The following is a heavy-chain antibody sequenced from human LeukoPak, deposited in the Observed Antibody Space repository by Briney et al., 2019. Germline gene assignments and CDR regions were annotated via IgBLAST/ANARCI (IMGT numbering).Heavy chain of an antibody. CDR3: ASLRDIVVVVAAKGGPYMPL. CDR1: GFTFSSYE. Sequence: GGSLRLSCAASGFTFSSYEMNWVRQAPGKGLEWVSSISSSSSYIYYADSVKGRFTISRDNAKNSLYLQMNSLRAEDTAVYYCASLRDIVVVVAAKGGPYMPLWGQGTLVTVSS. V-gene: IGHV3-21*01. CDR2: ISSSSSYI. D-gene: IGHD2-15*01. J-gene: IGHJ4*02.